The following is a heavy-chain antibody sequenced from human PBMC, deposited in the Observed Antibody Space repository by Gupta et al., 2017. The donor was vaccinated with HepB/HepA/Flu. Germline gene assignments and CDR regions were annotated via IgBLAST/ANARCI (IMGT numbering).Heavy chain of an antibody. V-gene: IGHV3-23*01. CDR3: AKVGGSGWHKVDY. CDR1: GFTFSDYP. J-gene: IGHJ4*02. CDR2: IGFSGDST. Sequence: EVQLLESGGGSAQPGGSLRLSCAAPGFTFSDYPMSWVRQAPGKGLEWVSSIGFSGDSTYYADSAKGRFTISRDNYNNILYLQMNSLRVEDTATDYCAKVGGSGWHKVDYWGLGTLVTVSS. D-gene: IGHD6-19*01.